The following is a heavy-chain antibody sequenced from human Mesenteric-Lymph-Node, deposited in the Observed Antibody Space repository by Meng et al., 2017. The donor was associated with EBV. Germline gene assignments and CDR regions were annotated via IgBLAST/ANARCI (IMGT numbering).Heavy chain of an antibody. J-gene: IGHJ5*02. D-gene: IGHD3-10*01. CDR1: GGSFSGYS. CDR3: ARGRYYYGSGSSREWFDP. V-gene: IGHV4-34*01. CDR2: INHSGST. Sequence: VAGPLKPSDPLPPPCAVYGGSFSGYSWSWIRQPPVKGLELIGEINHSGSTNYNPSLKSRVTISVDTSKNQFSLKLSSVTAADTAVYYCARGRYYYGSGSSREWFDPWGQGTLVTVSS.